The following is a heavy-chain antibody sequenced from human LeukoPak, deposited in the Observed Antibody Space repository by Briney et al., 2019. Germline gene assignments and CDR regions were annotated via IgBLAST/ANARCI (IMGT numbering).Heavy chain of an antibody. CDR1: GGSISSYY. Sequence: PSETLSLTCTVSGGSISSYYRSWIRQPPGKGLEWVWYIYYSGSTNYNPSLKSRVTISVDTSKNQFSLKLSSVTAADTAVYYCARLNDGYNFKELEYWGQGTLVTVSS. CDR3: ARLNDGYNFKELEY. CDR2: IYYSGST. D-gene: IGHD5-24*01. J-gene: IGHJ4*02. V-gene: IGHV4-59*08.